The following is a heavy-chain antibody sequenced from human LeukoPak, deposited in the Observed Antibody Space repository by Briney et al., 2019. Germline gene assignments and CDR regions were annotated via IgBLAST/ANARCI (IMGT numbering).Heavy chain of an antibody. CDR3: AHRRIDYYGSGSYYSN. D-gene: IGHD3-10*01. CDR1: GFSLSTSGVG. J-gene: IGHJ4*02. CDR2: IYWDDDK. Sequence: SGPTLVKPTQTLTLTCTFSGFSLSTSGVGVGWIRQPPGKALEWLALIYWDDDKRYSPSLKSRLTITKDTSKNQVVLTMTNMDPADTATYYCAHRRIDYYGSGSYYSNWGQGTLVTVSS. V-gene: IGHV2-5*02.